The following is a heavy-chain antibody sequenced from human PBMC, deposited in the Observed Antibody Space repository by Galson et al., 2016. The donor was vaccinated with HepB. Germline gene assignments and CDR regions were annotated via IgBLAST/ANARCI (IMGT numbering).Heavy chain of an antibody. D-gene: IGHD6-19*01. CDR1: GFSFSSYS. V-gene: IGHV3-48*02. Sequence: SLRLSCAASGFSFSSYSMNWVRQAPGKGLEWVSYISSGSSTTLYTESVKGRFAISRDNAKKSVYLQMNSLRDEDTAVYYCASENSRGWLDFWGQGTLVTVSS. CDR3: ASENSRGWLDF. J-gene: IGHJ4*02. CDR2: ISSGSSTT.